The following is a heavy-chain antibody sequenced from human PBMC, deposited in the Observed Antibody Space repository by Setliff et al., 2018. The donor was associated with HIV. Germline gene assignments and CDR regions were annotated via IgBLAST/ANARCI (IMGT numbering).Heavy chain of an antibody. V-gene: IGHV1-2*02. Sequence: ASVKVSCKASGDTLSDYYIHWVRQAPGQGLEWMGWINPDSGGTNYAQKFQGRVTMTRDTSTSTAYMELRSLRSDDTAVYYCARGIVGATDYYYMDVWGKGTTVTVSS. CDR1: GDTLSDYY. CDR2: INPDSGGT. J-gene: IGHJ6*03. D-gene: IGHD1-26*01. CDR3: ARGIVGATDYYYMDV.